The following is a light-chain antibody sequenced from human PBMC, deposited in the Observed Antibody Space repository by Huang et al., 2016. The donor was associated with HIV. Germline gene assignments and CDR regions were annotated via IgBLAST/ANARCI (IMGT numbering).Light chain of an antibody. CDR3: QQYNNWPRT. V-gene: IGKV3-15*01. J-gene: IGKJ1*01. CDR1: QSVSSN. Sequence: EIVMTQSPATLSVSPGERATLSRRASQSVSSNLAWYQQKPGQAPRLLIYAASTRATGIPARFSGSGSGTEFTLTISSLQSEDFAVYYCQQYNNWPRTFGKGTKVEIK. CDR2: AAS.